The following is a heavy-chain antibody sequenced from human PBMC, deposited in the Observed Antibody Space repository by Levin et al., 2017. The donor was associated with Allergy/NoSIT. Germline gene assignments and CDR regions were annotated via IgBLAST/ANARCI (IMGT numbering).Heavy chain of an antibody. CDR3: TRDPHYYGSGSYYNEGAFDI. CDR2: INPSGGST. CDR1: GYTFTSYY. J-gene: IGHJ3*02. Sequence: ASVKVSCKASGYTFTSYYMHWVRQAPGQGLEWMGIINPSGGSTSYAQKFQGRVTMIRDTSTSTVYMELSSLRSEDTAVYYCTRDPHYYGSGSYYNEGAFDIWGQGTMVTVSS. V-gene: IGHV1-46*01. D-gene: IGHD3-10*01.